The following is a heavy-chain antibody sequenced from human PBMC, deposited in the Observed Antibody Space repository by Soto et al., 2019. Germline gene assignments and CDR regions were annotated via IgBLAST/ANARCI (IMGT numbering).Heavy chain of an antibody. J-gene: IGHJ6*02. V-gene: IGHV3-13*01. CDR2: IGSGGDT. CDR1: GFTLSSYD. CDR3: TRMTPPTGMEV. Sequence: EVQLVESGGGLVQPGGSLRLSCAASGFTLSSYDIHWVRQATGEGLAWVSGIGSGGDTHYADSVKGRFIISREDGKNSLYLQLNNLSFRDTALYRCTRMTPPTGMEVSGQGATVTVSS. D-gene: IGHD3-9*01.